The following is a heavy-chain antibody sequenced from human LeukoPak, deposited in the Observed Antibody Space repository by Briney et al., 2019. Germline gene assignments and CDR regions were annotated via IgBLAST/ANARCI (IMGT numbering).Heavy chain of an antibody. D-gene: IGHD3-22*01. Sequence: PGGSLRLSCAASGYTFSNYAMHWVRQAPGKGLQWVGVVSSDGGYKSYADSVGGRFTISRDNSKNTLSLHMSSLRAEDTPEYHWAREMYYDDVRGLEDWGQGTLVSVSS. V-gene: IGHV3-30-3*01. CDR3: AREMYYDDVRGLED. J-gene: IGHJ4*02. CDR2: VSSDGGYK. CDR1: GYTFSNYA.